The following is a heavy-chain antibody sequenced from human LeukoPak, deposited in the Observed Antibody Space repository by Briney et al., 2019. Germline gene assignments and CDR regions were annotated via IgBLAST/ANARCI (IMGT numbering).Heavy chain of an antibody. CDR2: INHSGST. Sequence: SETLSLTCAVYGGSFSGYYWSWIRQPPGKGLEWIGEINHSGSTNYNPSLKSRVAISVDTSKNQFSLKLSSVTAADTAVYYCARGVWYCSGGSCYKYYYYYMDVWGKGTTVTVSS. J-gene: IGHJ6*03. D-gene: IGHD2-15*01. V-gene: IGHV4-34*01. CDR1: GGSFSGYY. CDR3: ARGVWYCSGGSCYKYYYYYMDV.